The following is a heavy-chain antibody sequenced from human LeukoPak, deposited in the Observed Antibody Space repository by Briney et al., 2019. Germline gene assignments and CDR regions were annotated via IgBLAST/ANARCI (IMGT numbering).Heavy chain of an antibody. CDR2: INTGGDPT. V-gene: IGHV3-23*01. J-gene: IGHJ4*02. CDR3: ARDWAPGTTKKFDY. D-gene: IGHD1-1*01. CDR1: GFNFGDFP. Sequence: GGSLRLSCAASGFNFGDFPMTWVRQGPGKGLEWVSSINTGGDPTSYADSVKGRFTISRDNSRSMVYLQANNLTIEDTAVYYCARDWAPGTTKKFDYWGQGTLVTVSS.